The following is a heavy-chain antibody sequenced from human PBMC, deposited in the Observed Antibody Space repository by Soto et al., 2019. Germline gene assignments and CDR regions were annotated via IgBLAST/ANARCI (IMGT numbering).Heavy chain of an antibody. CDR2: MNPNNGYT. CDR3: ARRKERSGPNYFDY. D-gene: IGHD6-25*01. Sequence: QVQLVQSGAEVKKPGASVKVSCKASGDTFTKYDINWVRQARGQGLEWMGWMNPNNGYTGYAQKFRGRVTMTRDTSISTAYMELSSLTSEDTAVYYCARRKERSGPNYFDYWGQGTLVTVSS. J-gene: IGHJ4*02. V-gene: IGHV1-8*01. CDR1: GDTFTKYD.